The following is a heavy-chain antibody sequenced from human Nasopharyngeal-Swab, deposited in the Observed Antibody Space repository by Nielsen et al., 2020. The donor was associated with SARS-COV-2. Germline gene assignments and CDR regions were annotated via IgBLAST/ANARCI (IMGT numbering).Heavy chain of an antibody. CDR1: GFTFSSYS. J-gene: IGHJ4*02. V-gene: IGHV3-21*01. CDR2: ISSSSSYI. D-gene: IGHD5-18*01. CDR3: ARYVDTAMVTGDY. Sequence: GESLKISCAAYGFTFSSYSMNWVRQAPGKGLEWVSSISSSSSYIYYADSVKGRFTISRDNAKNSLYLQMNSLRAEDTAVYYCARYVDTAMVTGDYWGQGTLVTVSS.